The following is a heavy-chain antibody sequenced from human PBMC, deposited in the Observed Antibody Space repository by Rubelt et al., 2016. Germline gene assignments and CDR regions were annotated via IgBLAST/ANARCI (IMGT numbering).Heavy chain of an antibody. CDR1: GYTSTSSY. V-gene: IGHV1-46*03. CDR2: IHPSGGST. D-gene: IGHD2-15*01. Sequence: QAQLVQSGAEVKKPGASVKVSCKASGYTSTSSYIHWVRQAPGQGLEWMGIIHPSGGSTSYAQQFQDRVTMTRDTSTSPVYMELSSLRSEDTAVYYCAGARFCSGGSCWDWGQGTLVTVSS. CDR3: AGARFCSGGSCWD. J-gene: IGHJ4*02.